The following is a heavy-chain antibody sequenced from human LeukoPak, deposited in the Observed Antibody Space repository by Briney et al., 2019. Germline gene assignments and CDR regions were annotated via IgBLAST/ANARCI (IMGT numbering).Heavy chain of an antibody. CDR1: GFTFNRFG. V-gene: IGHV3-33*01. CDR3: ARDRDYDYLDY. J-gene: IGHJ4*02. Sequence: GGSLRLSCATSGFTFNRFGMHWVRQAPGKGLEWVAVIWYDGSNKDYADSVKGRFTISRDNSKNTLYLQMSGLRAEDTAVYYCARDRDYDYLDYWGQGTLVTVSS. CDR2: IWYDGSNK. D-gene: IGHD5-12*01.